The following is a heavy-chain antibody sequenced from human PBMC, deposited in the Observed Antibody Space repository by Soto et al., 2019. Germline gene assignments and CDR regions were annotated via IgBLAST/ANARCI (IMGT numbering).Heavy chain of an antibody. CDR3: ARALKISLGEIDY. V-gene: IGHV4-31*03. CDR1: SDSIRSASYH. D-gene: IGHD3-10*01. J-gene: IGHJ4*02. CDR2: IYCSGST. Sequence: KPSETLSLTCTVSSDSIRSASYHWTWIRQHPGKGLEWIGYIYCSGSTYYNPSLKSRVTISVDTSKNQFSLKLTSVTAADTAVYYCARALKISLGEIDYWGQGSPVTVSS.